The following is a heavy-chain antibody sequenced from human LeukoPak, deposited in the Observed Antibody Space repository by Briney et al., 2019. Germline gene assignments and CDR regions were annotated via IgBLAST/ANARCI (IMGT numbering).Heavy chain of an antibody. CDR1: DDSFSTHY. D-gene: IGHD4-17*01. CDR3: ARDPTTVTKGFDI. J-gene: IGHJ3*02. V-gene: IGHV4-59*11. CDR2: ISSIGST. Sequence: SETLSLTCSVSDDSFSTHYWTWIRQPPGKGLEGIGYISSIGSTNYNPSLKSLVTISVDTSKKQFSLKMTSVTAADTAVYYCARDPTTVTKGFDIWGQGTMVTVSS.